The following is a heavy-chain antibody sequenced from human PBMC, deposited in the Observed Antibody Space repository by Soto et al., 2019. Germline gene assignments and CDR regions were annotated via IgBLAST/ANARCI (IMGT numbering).Heavy chain of an antibody. CDR3: TRDRGRRYNDGRGYYYSAY. J-gene: IGHJ4*02. Sequence: QVHLVQSGAEVKKPGSSVKVSCKASGGTFSSYAISWGRQAPGQGLEWMGGFIPILGTTNYAQKIQGRVTITADESTSTAYMELSSLRSEDTAVYYCTRDRGRRYNDGRGYYYSAYWGQGTLVTVSS. CDR2: FIPILGTT. D-gene: IGHD3-22*01. CDR1: GGTFSSYA. V-gene: IGHV1-69*01.